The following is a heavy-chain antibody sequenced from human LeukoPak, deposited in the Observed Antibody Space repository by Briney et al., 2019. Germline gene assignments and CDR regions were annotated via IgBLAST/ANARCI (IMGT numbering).Heavy chain of an antibody. D-gene: IGHD3-10*01. CDR2: ISDSGVNT. CDR1: GFTFSNYA. Sequence: GGSLRLSCAASGFTFSNYAMNWVRQAPGKGLEWVSSISDSGVNTYYADSVKGRFTISRDNSKNTLFLEMISLGAEDTAVYYCANVYWYGSGSFIFDCWGQGTLVTVSS. V-gene: IGHV3-23*01. CDR3: ANVYWYGSGSFIFDC. J-gene: IGHJ4*02.